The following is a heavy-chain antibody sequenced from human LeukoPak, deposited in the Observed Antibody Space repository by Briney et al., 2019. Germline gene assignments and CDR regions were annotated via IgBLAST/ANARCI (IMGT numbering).Heavy chain of an antibody. CDR2: ISGSGGST. V-gene: IGHV3-23*01. J-gene: IGHJ4*02. CDR3: AKAGVWGLPSDY. Sequence: PGGSLRLSCAAAGFTFSSYAMSWVRQAPGKGLEWVSAISGSGGSTYYADSVKGRLTISRDNSKNTLYLQMNSLRAEDTAVYYCAKAGVWGLPSDYWGQGTLVTVSS. CDR1: GFTFSSYA. D-gene: IGHD3-16*01.